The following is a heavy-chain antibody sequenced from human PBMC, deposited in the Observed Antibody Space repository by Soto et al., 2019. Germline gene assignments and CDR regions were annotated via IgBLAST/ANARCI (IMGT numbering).Heavy chain of an antibody. CDR2: LSSSSTYI. V-gene: IGHV3-21*02. D-gene: IGHD4-17*01. Sequence: EVQLVESGGGLVQPGGSLRLSCAASGFTFSSYNMNWVRQAPGKGLEWVSSLSSSSTYIYYADSVKGRFTISRDNAKYSLYRQMKSRGVEDTAVYYCAGGGINYGDYRSMDVWGKGTTVTVSS. CDR3: AGGGINYGDYRSMDV. J-gene: IGHJ6*03. CDR1: GFTFSSYN.